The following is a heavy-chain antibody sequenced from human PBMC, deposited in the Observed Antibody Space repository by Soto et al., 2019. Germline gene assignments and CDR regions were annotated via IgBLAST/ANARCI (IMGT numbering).Heavy chain of an antibody. CDR3: ARARGNDWYSDY. CDR1: GFTFSEYS. J-gene: IGHJ4*02. D-gene: IGHD5-12*01. V-gene: IGHV3-21*01. Sequence: DVQLVESGGGLVRPGGSLRLSCTASGFTFSEYSMSWVRQAPGKGLEWVSSITHSGTYVYYAASVKGRFTISRDSASNSLFLQMTSLRAEDTAVYHCARARGNDWYSDYWGQGTLVTVSS. CDR2: ITHSGTYV.